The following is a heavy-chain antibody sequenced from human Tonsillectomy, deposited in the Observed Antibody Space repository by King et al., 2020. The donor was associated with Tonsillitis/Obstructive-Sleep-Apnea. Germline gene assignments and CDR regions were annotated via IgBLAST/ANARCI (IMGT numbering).Heavy chain of an antibody. Sequence: VQLVESGGGLEQPGGSLRLSCAASGFTFSSYAMSWVRQAPGKGLEWVSGISDRGADTYYADSVKGRFTISRDNSKKMLYLQMNSLRAEDTAIYYCATDNYYYYAMDVWGQGTTVTVSS. CDR2: ISDRGADT. CDR1: GFTFSSYA. V-gene: IGHV3-23*04. J-gene: IGHJ6*02. CDR3: ATDNYYYYAMDV.